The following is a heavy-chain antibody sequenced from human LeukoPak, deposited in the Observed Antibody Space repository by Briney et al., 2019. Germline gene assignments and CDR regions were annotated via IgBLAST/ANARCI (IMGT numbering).Heavy chain of an antibody. V-gene: IGHV3-48*01. Sequence: PGGSLRLSCAASGFTFSSYSMNRVRQAPGKGLEWVSYISSSSSTIYYADSVKGRFTISRDNAKNSLYLQMNSLRAEDTAVYYCASIPTWGSHITFDYWGQGTLVTVSS. CDR2: ISSSSSTI. D-gene: IGHD3-16*01. CDR3: ASIPTWGSHITFDY. J-gene: IGHJ4*02. CDR1: GFTFSSYS.